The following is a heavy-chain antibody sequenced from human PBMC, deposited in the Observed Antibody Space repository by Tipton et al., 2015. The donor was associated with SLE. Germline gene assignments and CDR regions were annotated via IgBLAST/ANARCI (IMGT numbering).Heavy chain of an antibody. Sequence: TLSLTCSVSGGSISSSGYYWGWIRQPPGKGLEWIGTIYYSGGTSYNPSLKSRVTISVDTSKNQFSLKLSSVTAADTAVYYCARGGFIAYYYYYMDVWGKGTTVTVSS. CDR3: ARGGFIAYYYYYMDV. D-gene: IGHD3-16*02. CDR1: GGSISSSGYY. J-gene: IGHJ6*03. CDR2: IYYSGGT. V-gene: IGHV4-39*07.